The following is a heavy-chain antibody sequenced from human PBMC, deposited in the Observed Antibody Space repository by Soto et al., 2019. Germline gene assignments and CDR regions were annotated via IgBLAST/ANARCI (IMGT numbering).Heavy chain of an antibody. Sequence: QVQLVESGGGVVQPGRSLRLSCAASGFIFSSYGIHWVRQAPGKGLEWVAGISYDGSNKYYADSVKGRFTISRDNSKNPLYLQMDSLRAEDTAVYYCAKDTYYHDSSGYYVFDQWGQGTLVTVSS. CDR3: AKDTYYHDSSGYYVFDQ. D-gene: IGHD3-22*01. CDR1: GFIFSSYG. CDR2: ISYDGSNK. V-gene: IGHV3-30*18. J-gene: IGHJ4*02.